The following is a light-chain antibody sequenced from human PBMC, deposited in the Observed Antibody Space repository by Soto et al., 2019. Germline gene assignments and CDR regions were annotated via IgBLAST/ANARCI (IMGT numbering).Light chain of an antibody. J-gene: IGLJ2*01. CDR1: SSDVGGYNY. Sequence: QSALTQPASVSGSPGQSITISCTGISSDVGGYNYVSWYQQHPGKAPKLMIYDVSNRPSGVSNRFSGSKSGNTASLTISGLQAEDEADYHCSSYTSSSTLEIGGGTKLTVL. CDR2: DVS. V-gene: IGLV2-14*01. CDR3: SSYTSSSTLE.